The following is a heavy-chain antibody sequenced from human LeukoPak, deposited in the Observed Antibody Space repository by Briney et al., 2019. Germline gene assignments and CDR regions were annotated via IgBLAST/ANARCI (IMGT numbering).Heavy chain of an antibody. CDR2: IYPGDSDT. Sequence: GESLKISCKGSGYSFTSYWIGWVRQMPGKGLEWMRIIYPGDSDTRYSPSFQGQVTISVDKSISTAYLQWSSLKASDTAMYYCARQITMVRGVIPKNWFDPWGQGTLVTVSS. J-gene: IGHJ5*02. V-gene: IGHV5-51*01. D-gene: IGHD3-10*01. CDR1: GYSFTSYW. CDR3: ARQITMVRGVIPKNWFDP.